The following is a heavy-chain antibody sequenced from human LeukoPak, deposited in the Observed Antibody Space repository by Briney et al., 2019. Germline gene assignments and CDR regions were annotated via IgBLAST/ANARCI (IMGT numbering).Heavy chain of an antibody. Sequence: GGSLRLSCVASGFTFSNYAMSWVRQAPGKGLEWVSSVSSASGATTYYADSVKGRFTIPRDNSKSTLYLQMNSLRADDTAVYYCAKDRPGGTFPIDYWGQGTLVTLSP. V-gene: IGHV3-23*01. D-gene: IGHD1-1*01. J-gene: IGHJ4*02. CDR3: AKDRPGGTFPIDY. CDR1: GFTFSNYA. CDR2: VSSASGATT.